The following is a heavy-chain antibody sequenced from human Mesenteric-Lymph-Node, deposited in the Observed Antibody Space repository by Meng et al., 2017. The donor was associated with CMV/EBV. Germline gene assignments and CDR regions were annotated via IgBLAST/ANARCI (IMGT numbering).Heavy chain of an antibody. J-gene: IGHJ5*02. Sequence: ASVKVSCKASGYTFTGYSMHWVRQAPGQGLEWMGWINPNSGDTSYAQNFQGRVTMTKDTSISTAYMELSSLRSDDTAVYYCARLREDTIFWSGYYVSWFDPWGQGALVTVSS. CDR3: ARLREDTIFWSGYYVSWFDP. D-gene: IGHD3-3*01. CDR1: GYTFTGYS. CDR2: INPNSGDT. V-gene: IGHV1-2*02.